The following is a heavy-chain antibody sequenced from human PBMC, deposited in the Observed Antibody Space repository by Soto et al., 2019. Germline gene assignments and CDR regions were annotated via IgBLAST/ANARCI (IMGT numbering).Heavy chain of an antibody. V-gene: IGHV4-34*01. CDR1: GGSFSGYY. D-gene: IGHD2-2*01. J-gene: IGHJ5*02. CDR3: ARDGFCILTTCRVGNWFDP. Sequence: PSETLSLTCVVYGGSFSGYYWSWIRQSPGKGLEWIGGINHRGSTNFNPSLERRVTISVDRPKNQVSLNLPSLTAADTAMYYCARDGFCILTTCRVGNWFDPWGQGTLVTVSS. CDR2: INHRGST.